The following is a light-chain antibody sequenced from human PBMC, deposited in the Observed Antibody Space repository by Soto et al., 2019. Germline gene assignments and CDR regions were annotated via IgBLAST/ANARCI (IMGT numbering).Light chain of an antibody. CDR1: QSVSSSY. CDR2: GAS. V-gene: IGKV3D-7*01. J-gene: IGKJ1*01. Sequence: PGERVTLSCRASQSVSSSYLTWYQQKPGQAPRLLIYGASTRATGIPARFSGSGSGTDFTRTISSLQPEDFAVYYCQQDYNLWTFGQGTKVDI. CDR3: QQDYNLWT.